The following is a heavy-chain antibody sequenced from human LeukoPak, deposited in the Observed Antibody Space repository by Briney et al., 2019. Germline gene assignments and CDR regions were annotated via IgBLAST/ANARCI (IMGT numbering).Heavy chain of an antibody. CDR2: ISGSGGST. V-gene: IGHV3-23*01. CDR3: AKFPNRYMVRGVIDY. D-gene: IGHD3-10*01. J-gene: IGHJ4*02. CDR1: GFTFSSYA. Sequence: GGSLRLSCAASGFTFSSYAMSWVRQAPGKGLEWVSAISGSGGSTYYADSVKGRFTISRDNSKNTLYLQMNSLRAEDTAVYYCAKFPNRYMVRGVIDYWGQGTLVTVSS.